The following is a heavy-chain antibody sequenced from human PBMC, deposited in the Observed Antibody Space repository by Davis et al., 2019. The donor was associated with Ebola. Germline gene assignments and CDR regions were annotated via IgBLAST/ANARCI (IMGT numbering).Heavy chain of an antibody. V-gene: IGHV4-59*08. CDR1: GGFFSSYY. D-gene: IGHD3-16*01. CDR3: ARRGRARGMDV. Sequence: MPSETLSLTCAVYGGFFSSYYWSWIRQPPGKGLEWIGYIYYSGSTNYNPSLKSRVTISVDTSKNQFSLKLSSVTAADTAVYYCARRGRARGMDVWGQGTTVTVSS. J-gene: IGHJ6*02. CDR2: IYYSGST.